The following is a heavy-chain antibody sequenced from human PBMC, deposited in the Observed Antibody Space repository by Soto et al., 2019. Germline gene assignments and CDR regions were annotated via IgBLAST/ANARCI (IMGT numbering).Heavy chain of an antibody. J-gene: IGHJ3*01. Sequence: QVQLVESGGGVVQPGRSLRLSCAASGFTFSNHGMHWVRQAPGKGLEWVAVIWSDGSNKDYADSVKGRFTITRDNSKNTLSLQMDSLRAEDTAVYYCAREGPISGTNHVDVWGQGTMVTISS. CDR2: IWSDGSNK. V-gene: IGHV3-33*01. CDR1: GFTFSNHG. CDR3: AREGPISGTNHVDV. D-gene: IGHD1-20*01.